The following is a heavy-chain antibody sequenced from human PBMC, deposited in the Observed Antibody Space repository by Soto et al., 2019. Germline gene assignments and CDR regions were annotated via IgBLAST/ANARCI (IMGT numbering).Heavy chain of an antibody. CDR3: ARDLAGCGTSSRGGFDP. D-gene: IGHD2-2*01. V-gene: IGHV3-23*01. CDR2: VSDSGAGT. CDR1: GFTFSKYT. J-gene: IGHJ5*02. Sequence: EVQLLESGGGLVQPGGSLRLSCAASGFTFSKYTMNWVRQAPGKGLEWVSGVSDSGAGTYYADSVKGRFTISRDNSKNMLFLHMNSLRADDTAVYFCARDLAGCGTSSRGGFDPWGQGTLVTVSS.